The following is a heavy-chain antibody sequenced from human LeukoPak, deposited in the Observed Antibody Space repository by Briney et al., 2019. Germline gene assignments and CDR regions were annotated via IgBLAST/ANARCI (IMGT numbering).Heavy chain of an antibody. J-gene: IGHJ6*03. CDR3: ARVRGGSRPDYYYYYYMDV. V-gene: IGHV1-46*01. Sequence: GASVKVSCKASGYTFTSYYMHWVRQAPGQGLEWMGIINPSGGSTSYAQKFQGRVTMTRDMSTSTVYMELSSLRSEDTAVYYCARVRGGSRPDYYYYYYMDVWGKGTTVTVSS. CDR2: INPSGGST. CDR1: GYTFTSYY.